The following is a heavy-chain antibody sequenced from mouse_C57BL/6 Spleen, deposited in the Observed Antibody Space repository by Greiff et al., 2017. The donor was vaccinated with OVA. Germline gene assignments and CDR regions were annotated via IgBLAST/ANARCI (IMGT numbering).Heavy chain of an antibody. D-gene: IGHD2-1*01. Sequence: VQLQQPGAELVKPGASVKMSCKASGYTFTSYWITWVKQRPGQGLEWIGDIYPGSGSTNYNEKFKSKATLTVDTSSSTAYMQLSSLTSEDSAVYYCARGYDGNYEGFAYWGQGTLVTVSA. CDR1: GYTFTSYW. J-gene: IGHJ3*01. CDR3: ARGYDGNYEGFAY. CDR2: IYPGSGST. V-gene: IGHV1-55*01.